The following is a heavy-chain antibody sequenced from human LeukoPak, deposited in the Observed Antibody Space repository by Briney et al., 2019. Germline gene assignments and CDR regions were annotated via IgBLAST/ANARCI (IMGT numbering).Heavy chain of an antibody. D-gene: IGHD5-24*01. V-gene: IGHV3-23*01. J-gene: IGHJ6*02. Sequence: GGSLRLSCAASGFTFSTYAMSWVRQAPGKGLEWVSAISGSGGSTYYADSVKGRFTISRDNSKSTVYLQMNSLRVEDAAVYYCAKEGRDVKNARYGMDVWGQGTTVTVSS. CDR3: AKEGRDVKNARYGMDV. CDR2: ISGSGGST. CDR1: GFTFSTYA.